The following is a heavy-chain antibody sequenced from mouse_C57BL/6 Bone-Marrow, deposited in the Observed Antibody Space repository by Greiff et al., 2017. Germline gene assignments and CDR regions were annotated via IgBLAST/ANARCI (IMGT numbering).Heavy chain of an antibody. V-gene: IGHV1-54*01. Sequence: QVQLQQSGAELVRPGTSVKVSCKASGYAFTNYLIEWVKQRPGQGLEWIGVINPGSGGTNYNEKFKGKATLTVDKSSSTAYMQLSSLTSEDSAVYFCAIWLRRKGFAYWGQGTLVTVSA. D-gene: IGHD2-2*01. CDR1: GYAFTNYL. CDR2: INPGSGGT. CDR3: AIWLRRKGFAY. J-gene: IGHJ3*01.